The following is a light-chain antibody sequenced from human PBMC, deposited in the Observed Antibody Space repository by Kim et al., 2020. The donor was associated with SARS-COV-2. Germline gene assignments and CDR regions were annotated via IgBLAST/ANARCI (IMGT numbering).Light chain of an antibody. Sequence: EIVLTQSPATLSLSPGERATLSCRASQSVSSYLAWYQQKPGQAPGLLIYDASNRATGIPARFSGSGSGTDFTLTISSLEPEDFAVYYCQQRSNWPLTFGRRTRLEIK. CDR2: DAS. CDR3: QQRSNWPLT. J-gene: IGKJ5*01. CDR1: QSVSSY. V-gene: IGKV3-11*01.